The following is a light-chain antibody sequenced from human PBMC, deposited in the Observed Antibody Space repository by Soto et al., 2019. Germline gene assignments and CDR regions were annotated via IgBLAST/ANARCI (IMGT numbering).Light chain of an antibody. CDR1: SGSIASNY. CDR2: EDN. V-gene: IGLV6-57*03. J-gene: IGLJ7*01. CDR3: QSYDSSFAV. Sequence: NFMLTQPHSVSESPGKTVTISCTRSSGSIASNYVQWYQQRPGSAPTTVIYEDNQRPSGVPDRFSGSIDSSSNSASLTISGLKTEDEADYYCQSYDSSFAVFGGGTQLT.